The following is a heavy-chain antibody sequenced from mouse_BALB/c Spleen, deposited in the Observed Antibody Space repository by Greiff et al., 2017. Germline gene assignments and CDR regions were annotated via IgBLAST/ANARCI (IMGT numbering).Heavy chain of an antibody. D-gene: IGHD2-14*01. CDR1: GYTFTSYW. J-gene: IGHJ4*01. CDR3: TREGRYDDYAMDY. Sequence: LQQPGSELVRPGASVKLSCKASGYTFTSYWMHWVKQRPGQGLEWIGNIYPGSGSTNYDEKFKSKATLNVDTSSSTAYMQLSSLTSEDSAVYYCTREGRYDDYAMDYWGQGTSVTVSS. V-gene: IGHV1S22*01. CDR2: IYPGSGST.